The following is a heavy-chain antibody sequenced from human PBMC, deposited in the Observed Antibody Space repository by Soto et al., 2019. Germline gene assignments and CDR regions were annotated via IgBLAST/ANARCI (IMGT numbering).Heavy chain of an antibody. V-gene: IGHV1-69*01. Sequence: QVQLVQYGAEVKKPGSSVKVSCNASGGTFSSYAISWLRQAPGQGLEWMVGIIPIVGTANYAQKFQGRVTITAAEAISDAYMELNSLRSEDPGVYYFASGMLAASGCCNYWGQLTLVTFSS. J-gene: IGHJ4*02. CDR2: IIPIVGTA. D-gene: IGHD6-13*01. CDR1: GGTFSSYA. CDR3: ASGMLAASGCCNY.